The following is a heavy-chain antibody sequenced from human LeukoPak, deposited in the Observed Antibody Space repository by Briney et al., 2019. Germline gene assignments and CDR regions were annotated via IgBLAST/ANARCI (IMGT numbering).Heavy chain of an antibody. V-gene: IGHV4-39*01. J-gene: IGHJ4*02. Sequence: SETLSLTCTVSGGSISSSSYYWGWIRQPPGKGLEWIGSIYYSGITNYNPSLKGRVTISVDTSKNQFSLNLSSVTAADTAVYYCARHKNIYGGTFDYWGQGTLVTVSS. CDR3: ARHKNIYGGTFDY. D-gene: IGHD5-18*01. CDR2: IYYSGIT. CDR1: GGSISSSSYY.